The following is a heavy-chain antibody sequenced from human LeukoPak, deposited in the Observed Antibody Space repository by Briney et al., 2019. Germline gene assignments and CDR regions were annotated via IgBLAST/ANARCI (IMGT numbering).Heavy chain of an antibody. D-gene: IGHD6-19*01. Sequence: SETLSLTCTVSGGSISSYYWSWIRQPPGKGLEWIGYIYTSGSTNYNPSLKRRVTISVETTKNRFSRKLSSVTAADTAVYYWARRHSSGWYGFDYWGQGTLVTVSS. J-gene: IGHJ4*02. V-gene: IGHV4-4*09. CDR3: ARRHSSGWYGFDY. CDR1: GGSISSYY. CDR2: IYTSGST.